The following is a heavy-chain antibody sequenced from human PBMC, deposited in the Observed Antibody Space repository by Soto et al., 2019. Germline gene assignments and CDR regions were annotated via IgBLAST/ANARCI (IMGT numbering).Heavy chain of an antibody. J-gene: IGHJ3*02. D-gene: IGHD5-12*01. Sequence: QVQLVQSGAEVKKPGSSVKVSCKASGGTFSSYTISWVRQAPGQGLEWMGRIIPILGIANYAQKFQGRVTITADKSTSTAYMELSSLRSDDTAVYYCASTYSGYSYGPAFDIWGQGTMVTVSS. V-gene: IGHV1-69*02. CDR3: ASTYSGYSYGPAFDI. CDR2: IIPILGIA. CDR1: GGTFSSYT.